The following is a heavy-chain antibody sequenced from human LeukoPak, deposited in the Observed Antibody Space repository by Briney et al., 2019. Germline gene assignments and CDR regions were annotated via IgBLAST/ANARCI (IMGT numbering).Heavy chain of an antibody. D-gene: IGHD3-10*01. V-gene: IGHV4-4*07. Sequence: SETLSLTCTVSGGSINSYYWSYIRQPAGKGLDWIGRIYTGGNTNYNPSLKSRVTVSVDTSKNQFSLKLSSVTAADTAVYYCAREAGGGWDYFDYWGQGTLVTVSS. CDR2: IYTGGNT. CDR1: GGSINSYY. CDR3: AREAGGGWDYFDY. J-gene: IGHJ4*02.